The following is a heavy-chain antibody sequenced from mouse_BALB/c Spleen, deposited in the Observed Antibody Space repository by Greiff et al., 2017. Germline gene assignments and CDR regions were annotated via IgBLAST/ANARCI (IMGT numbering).Heavy chain of an antibody. J-gene: IGHJ4*01. CDR3: ARENGPDYAMDY. D-gene: IGHD1-1*02. V-gene: IGHV1S132*01. Sequence: QVQMQQSGAELVKPGASVKLSCKTSGYTFTSYWIQWVKQRPGQGLGWIGEIFPGTGTTYYNEKFKGKATLTIDTSSSTAYMQLSSLTSEDSAVYFCARENGPDYAMDYWGQGTSVTVSS. CDR1: GYTFTSYW. CDR2: IFPGTGTT.